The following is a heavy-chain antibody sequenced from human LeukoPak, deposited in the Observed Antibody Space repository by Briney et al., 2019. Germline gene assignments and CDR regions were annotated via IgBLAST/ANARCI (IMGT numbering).Heavy chain of an antibody. CDR3: SRVNYYYGAGTYYHHNGYDG. CDR2: ISTGESTI. V-gene: IGHV3-48*03. Sequence: GGSLRLSCEASGFTFGRYDMNWVRHAPGKGLEWVSYISTGESTILYAYSVKRLFTLSRDNAKHSLSPQMNSLRAEHTCVYYCSRVNYYYGAGTYYHHNGYDGWGQRTLVTASS. D-gene: IGHD3-10*01. J-gene: IGHJ5*02. CDR1: GFTFGRYD.